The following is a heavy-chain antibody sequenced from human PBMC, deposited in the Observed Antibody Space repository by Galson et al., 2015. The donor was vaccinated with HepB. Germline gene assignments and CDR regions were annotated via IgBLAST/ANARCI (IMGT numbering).Heavy chain of an antibody. D-gene: IGHD4-17*01. V-gene: IGHV6-1*01. CDR2: AYYRSKWYT. Sequence: CAISGDSVFSNSAAWNWIRQSPSRGLEWLGRAYYRSKWYTDYALSMRGRITINPDTSKNQFSLQVNSVTPEDTAVYYCARVGYGDYVNYYYYYMDVWGKGTTVTVSS. CDR3: ARVGYGDYVNYYYYYMDV. J-gene: IGHJ6*03. CDR1: GDSVFSNSAA.